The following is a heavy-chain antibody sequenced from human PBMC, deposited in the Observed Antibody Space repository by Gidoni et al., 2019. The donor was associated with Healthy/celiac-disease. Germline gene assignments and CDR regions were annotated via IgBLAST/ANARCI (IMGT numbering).Heavy chain of an antibody. CDR3: ARGIAARHIDY. V-gene: IGHV3-21*01. D-gene: IGHD6-6*01. CDR2: ISSSRSYI. CDR1: GVTFSSYS. J-gene: IGHJ4*02. Sequence: EVQLVESGGGLVKPGGSLRRSCAASGVTFSSYSMNWVRQATGKGLEWVSSISSSRSYIYYADSVQGRFTISRDNAKNSLYLQMNSLRAEDTAVYYCARGIAARHIDYWGQGTLVTVSS.